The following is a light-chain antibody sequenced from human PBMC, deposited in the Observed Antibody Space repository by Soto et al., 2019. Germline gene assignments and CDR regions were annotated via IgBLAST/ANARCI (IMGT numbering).Light chain of an antibody. CDR1: QSISSY. V-gene: IGKV1-9*01. CDR3: QQLNSYPLT. CDR2: GAS. Sequence: DIQMTQSPFSLAACVGDRVTISCLASQSISSYLAWYQQKQGKAPKLLIYGASTLQSGVPSRFSGSGSGTDFNLTISSLQPEDFATYYCQQLNSYPLTFGGGTKVDIK. J-gene: IGKJ4*01.